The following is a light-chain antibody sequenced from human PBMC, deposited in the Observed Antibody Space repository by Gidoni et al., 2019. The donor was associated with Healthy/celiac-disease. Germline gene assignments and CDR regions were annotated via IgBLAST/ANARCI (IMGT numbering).Light chain of an antibody. CDR3: QQYDRYPPT. Sequence: DIQMTQSPSTLSASVGDRVTITCRASQSISDWLAWYQQRPGKAPKLLIYKTSTLQSGVPSRFSGRGSGTEFTLTISSLQPDDFAIYYCQQYDRYPPTFGGGTKVEIK. CDR2: KTS. V-gene: IGKV1-5*03. CDR1: QSISDW. J-gene: IGKJ4*01.